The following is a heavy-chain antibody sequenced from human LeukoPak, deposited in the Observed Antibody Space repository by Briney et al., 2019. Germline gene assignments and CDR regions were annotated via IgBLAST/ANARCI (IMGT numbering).Heavy chain of an antibody. Sequence: GGSLRLSCAASGFTFSGSGMHWVRQAPGKGLEWVTFIRYDGSNKYYTDSVKGRFTISRDNSKNTLYLQMDSLRAEDTAMYYCAGDYDFWSGYYSPTRGYFGYWGQGTLVTVSS. CDR2: IRYDGSNK. D-gene: IGHD3-3*01. V-gene: IGHV3-30*02. CDR1: GFTFSGSG. J-gene: IGHJ4*02. CDR3: AGDYDFWSGYYSPTRGYFGY.